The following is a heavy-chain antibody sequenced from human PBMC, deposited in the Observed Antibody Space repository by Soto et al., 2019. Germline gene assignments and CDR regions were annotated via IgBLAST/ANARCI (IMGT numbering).Heavy chain of an antibody. CDR1: GYTFTSYA. J-gene: IGHJ3*02. CDR2: INAGNGNT. V-gene: IGHV1-3*01. CDR3: ARDVGYCSGGSCYLYGAFDI. D-gene: IGHD2-15*01. Sequence: QVQLVQSGAEVKKPGASVKVSCKASGYTFTSYAMHWVRQAPGQRLEWMGWINAGNGNTKYSQKFQGRVTITRDTSASTSYMQLSSLRSEDTAVYYCARDVGYCSGGSCYLYGAFDIWGQGIMVTVSS.